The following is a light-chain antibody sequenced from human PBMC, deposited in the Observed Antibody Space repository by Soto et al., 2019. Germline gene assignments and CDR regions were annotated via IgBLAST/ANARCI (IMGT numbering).Light chain of an antibody. Sequence: QSVLTQPASVSGSPGQSITISCTGTSSDVGGYNYVSWYQHHPGKAPKLMIYEVSNRPSGVSNRFSGSKSGNTASLTISGLQAEDEADYYCSSYTSSSTLEDVFGTGTKVTVL. CDR2: EVS. V-gene: IGLV2-14*01. J-gene: IGLJ1*01. CDR3: SSYTSSSTLEDV. CDR1: SSDVGGYNY.